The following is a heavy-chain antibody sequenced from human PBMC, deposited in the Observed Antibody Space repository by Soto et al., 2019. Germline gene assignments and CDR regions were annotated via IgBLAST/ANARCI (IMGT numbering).Heavy chain of an antibody. CDR3: ARLNRVPGVWSAP. D-gene: IGHD2-8*01. CDR2: IYYTGST. V-gene: IGHV4-61*01. Sequence: SETLSLTHSISGGSVSSGSYYWSWIRQPPGKGLEWIGYIYYTGSTNYNPSLKSRVTISADTSKNQFSLKVRSVTAADTAVFFCARLNRVPGVWSAPWGKGTLVTVSS. CDR1: GGSVSSGSYY. J-gene: IGHJ5*02.